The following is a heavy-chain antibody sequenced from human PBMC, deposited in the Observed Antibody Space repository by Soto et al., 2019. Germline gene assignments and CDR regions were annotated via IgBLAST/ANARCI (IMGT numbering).Heavy chain of an antibody. V-gene: IGHV4-39*01. J-gene: IGHJ4*02. CDR3: ARHSSGSRHTGFDY. CDR1: GGSISSSDYY. Sequence: QLQLQESGPGLVKPSEILSLTCTVSGGSISSSDYYWGWVRQPPGKGLEWIGSIYYGGNTHYNTSLRSRVTVSVDTSKNQLSLKLSSVTAEDTAIYYCARHSSGSRHTGFDYWGQGTLVTVSS. D-gene: IGHD1-26*01. CDR2: IYYGGNT.